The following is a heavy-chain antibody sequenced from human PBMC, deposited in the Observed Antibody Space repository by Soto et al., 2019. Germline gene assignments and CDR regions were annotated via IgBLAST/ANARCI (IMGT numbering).Heavy chain of an antibody. Sequence: LRLSCAASGFTFSSYTMIWVRQAPGKGLEWVANIKQDGSEKYYVDSVKGRFTISRDNAKNSLYLQMNSLRAEDTAVYYCARDRLYYDSSGYYQPHYYFDYWGQGTLVTVSS. CDR1: GFTFSSYT. CDR2: IKQDGSEK. CDR3: ARDRLYYDSSGYYQPHYYFDY. V-gene: IGHV3-7*01. J-gene: IGHJ4*02. D-gene: IGHD3-22*01.